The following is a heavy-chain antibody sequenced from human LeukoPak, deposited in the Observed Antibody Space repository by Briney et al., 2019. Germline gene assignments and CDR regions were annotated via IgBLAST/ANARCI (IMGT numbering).Heavy chain of an antibody. D-gene: IGHD6-19*01. CDR1: GGSFSGYY. Sequence: SETLPLTCAVYGGSFSGYYWSWIRQPPGKGLEWIGEINHSGSTNYNPSLKSRVTISVDTSKNQFSLKLSSVTAADTAVYYCARVIRADLDLVYSSGWFDYWGQGTLVTVSS. J-gene: IGHJ4*02. CDR2: INHSGST. CDR3: ARVIRADLDLVYSSGWFDY. V-gene: IGHV4-34*01.